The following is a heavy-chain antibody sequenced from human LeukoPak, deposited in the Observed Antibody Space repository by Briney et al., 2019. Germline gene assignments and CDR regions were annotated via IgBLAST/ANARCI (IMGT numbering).Heavy chain of an antibody. D-gene: IGHD4-17*01. V-gene: IGHV3-30-3*01. CDR2: ISYDGSNK. Sequence: GGSLRLSCAASGFTLSSYAMHWVRQAPGKGLEWVAVISYDGSNKYYADSVKGRFTISRDNSKNTLYLQMNSLRAEDTAVYYCARDFHTVTTTLPHAFDIWGQGTMVTVSS. CDR3: ARDFHTVTTTLPHAFDI. CDR1: GFTLSSYA. J-gene: IGHJ3*02.